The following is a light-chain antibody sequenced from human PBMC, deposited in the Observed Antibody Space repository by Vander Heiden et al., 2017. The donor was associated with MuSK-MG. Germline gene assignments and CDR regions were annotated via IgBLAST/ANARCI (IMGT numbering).Light chain of an antibody. CDR2: AAS. CDR3: LQFNTYPIT. Sequence: DIQLTQSPSFLSASVGDRVTITCRASQGISSYLAWYQQKPGRAPKLLLYAASTWQSGVPPRFSGSGSATAFTLIIISLQPEDFATSYCLQFNTYPITFGGGTKVEIQ. CDR1: QGISSY. V-gene: IGKV1-9*01. J-gene: IGKJ4*01.